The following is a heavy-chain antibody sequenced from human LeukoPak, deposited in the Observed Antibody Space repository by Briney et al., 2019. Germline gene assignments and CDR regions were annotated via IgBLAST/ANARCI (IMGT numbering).Heavy chain of an antibody. CDR1: GDSISNYY. CDR3: AREPPFYCSSTSCYSD. J-gene: IGHJ4*02. V-gene: IGHV4-59*12. CDR2: IYYSGST. D-gene: IGHD2-2*01. Sequence: PSETLSLTCSVSGDSISNYYWSWIRQPPGKGLEWIGYIYYSGSTNYNPSLKSRVTISVDTSKNQFSLKLSSVTAADTAVYYCAREPPFYCSSTSCYSDWGQGTLATVSS.